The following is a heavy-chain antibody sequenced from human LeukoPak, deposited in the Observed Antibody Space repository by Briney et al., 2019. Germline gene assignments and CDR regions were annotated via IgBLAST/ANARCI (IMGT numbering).Heavy chain of an antibody. CDR3: ARANSGWYVEYFQH. V-gene: IGHV1-2*02. CDR2: INPNSGGT. D-gene: IGHD6-19*01. Sequence: ASVKVSCKASGYTFTGYYMHWVRQAPGQGLEWMGWINPNSGGTNYAQKFQGRVTMTRDTSISTAYMELSRLRSDDTAVYYCARANSGWYVEYFQHWGQGTPVTVSS. CDR1: GYTFTGYY. J-gene: IGHJ1*01.